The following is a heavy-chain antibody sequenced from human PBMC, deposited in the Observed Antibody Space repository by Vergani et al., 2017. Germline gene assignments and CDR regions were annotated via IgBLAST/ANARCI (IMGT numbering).Heavy chain of an antibody. CDR3: ARGHKSSGSYLRYYDYMDV. J-gene: IGHJ6*03. V-gene: IGHV4-34*01. CDR2: IKHSGST. Sequence: QVQLQQWGAGLLKPSETLSLTCAVYGGSFSGYYWSWIRQPPGKGLEWIGEIKHSGSTNYNPSLKSRVTISVDTSKKQCSMKLSSVTAADTAVYYCARGHKSSGSYLRYYDYMDVWGKGTTVTVSS. CDR1: GGSFSGYY. D-gene: IGHD1-26*01.